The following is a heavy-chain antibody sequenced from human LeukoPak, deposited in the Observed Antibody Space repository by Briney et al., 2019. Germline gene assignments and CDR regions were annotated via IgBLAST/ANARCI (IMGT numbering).Heavy chain of an antibody. J-gene: IGHJ6*03. D-gene: IGHD3-22*01. V-gene: IGHV1-2*02. Sequence: ASVKVSCKASGYTFTGYYMHWVRQAPGQGLEWMGWINPNSGGTNYAQKFQGRVTMTRDTSISTAYMELSRLRSDDTAVYYCARVTGDYDSSGYYRGYYYYYMDVWGKGTTVTVSS. CDR3: ARVTGDYDSSGYYRGYYYYYMDV. CDR1: GYTFTGYY. CDR2: INPNSGGT.